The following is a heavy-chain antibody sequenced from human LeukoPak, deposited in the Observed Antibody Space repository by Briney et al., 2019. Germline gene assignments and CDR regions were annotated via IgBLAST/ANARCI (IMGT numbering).Heavy chain of an antibody. CDR3: TGGEDVSSVPPRRLGD. Sequence: GASVKVSCKASGGTFSSYAISWVRQAPGQGLEWIGRIIPIFGTANYAQQFQGRVTITTDESTRTAYMQLSGLRSDTTAAYYRTGGEDVSSVPPRRLGDWGQGALVTVSS. J-gene: IGHJ4*02. D-gene: IGHD3-16*01. CDR1: GGTFSSYA. CDR2: IIPIFGTA. V-gene: IGHV1-69*05.